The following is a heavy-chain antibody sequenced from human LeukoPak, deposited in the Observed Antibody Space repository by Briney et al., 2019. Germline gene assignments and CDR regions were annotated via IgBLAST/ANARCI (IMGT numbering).Heavy chain of an antibody. CDR3: ARVTSRGVAYYYYDMDV. CDR2: IYYSGNT. Sequence: SETLSLTCSVAGGSISSSSYYWGWIRQPPGKGLEWIGSIYYSGNTYYNPSLKSRVTISVDTSKNQFSLKLSSVTAADTAVYYCARVTSRGVAYYYYDMDVWGKGTTVTVSS. CDR1: GGSISSSSYY. D-gene: IGHD1-26*01. J-gene: IGHJ6*03. V-gene: IGHV4-39*07.